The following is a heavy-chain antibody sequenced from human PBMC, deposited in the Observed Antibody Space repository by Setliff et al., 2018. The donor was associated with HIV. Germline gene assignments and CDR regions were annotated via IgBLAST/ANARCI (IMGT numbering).Heavy chain of an antibody. CDR3: TRTYYYDSSGYYREYYFDY. CDR1: GFSFGDYA. Sequence: GSLRLSCTASGFSFGDYAMSWFRQAPGKGLEWVGFIRSKAYGGTREYAASVKGRFTISREDSKSIAYLQMNSLKTEDTAVYYCTRTYYYDSSGYYREYYFDYWGQGTLVTVSS. J-gene: IGHJ4*02. CDR2: IRSKAYGGTR. D-gene: IGHD3-22*01. V-gene: IGHV3-49*03.